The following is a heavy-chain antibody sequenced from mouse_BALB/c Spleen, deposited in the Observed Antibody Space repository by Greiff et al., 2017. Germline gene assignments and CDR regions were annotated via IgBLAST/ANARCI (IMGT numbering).Heavy chain of an antibody. V-gene: IGHV1-80*01. CDR3: ARQGDYENYAMDY. D-gene: IGHD2-4*01. J-gene: IGHJ4*01. Sequence: VKLQESGAELVRPGSSVKISCKASGYAFSSYWMNWVKQRPGQGLEWIGQIYPGDGDTNYNGKFKGKATLTADKSSSTAYMQLSSLTSEDSAVYFCARQGDYENYAMDYWGQGTSVTVSS. CDR2: IYPGDGDT. CDR1: GYAFSSYW.